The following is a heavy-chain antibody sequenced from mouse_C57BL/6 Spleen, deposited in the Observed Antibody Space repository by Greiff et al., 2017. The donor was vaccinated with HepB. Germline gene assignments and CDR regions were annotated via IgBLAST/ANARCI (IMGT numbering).Heavy chain of an antibody. J-gene: IGHJ4*01. V-gene: IGHV7-1*01. CDR3: ARDADPYYYAMDY. Sequence: DVMLVESGGGLVQSGRSLRLSCATSGFTFSDFYMEWVRQAPGKGLEWIAASRNKANDYTTEYSASVKGRFIVSRDTSQSILYLQMNALSAEDTAIYYCARDADPYYYAMDYWGQGTSVTVSS. CDR2: SRNKANDYTT. CDR1: GFTFSDFY.